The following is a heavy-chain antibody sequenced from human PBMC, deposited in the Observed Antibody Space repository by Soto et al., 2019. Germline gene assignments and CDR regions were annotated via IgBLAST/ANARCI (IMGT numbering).Heavy chain of an antibody. Sequence: SVKVSCKASGGTFSSYAISWVRQAPGQGLEWMGGIIPIFGTANYAQKFQGRVTITADESTSTAYMELSSLRSEDTAVYYCARDRPFGDYSDYYYYGMDVWGQGTTVTGSS. CDR1: GGTFSSYA. D-gene: IGHD4-17*01. CDR2: IIPIFGTA. CDR3: ARDRPFGDYSDYYYYGMDV. V-gene: IGHV1-69*13. J-gene: IGHJ6*02.